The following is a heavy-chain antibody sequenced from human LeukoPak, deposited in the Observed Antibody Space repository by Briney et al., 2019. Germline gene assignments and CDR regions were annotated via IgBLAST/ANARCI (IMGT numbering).Heavy chain of an antibody. CDR1: GFTVSSNY. V-gene: IGHV3-11*01. Sequence: PGGSLRLSCAASGFTVSSNYMSWVRQAPGKGLEWVSYISSSSSTIYYADSVKGRFTISRDNAKNSLFLQMNSLRAEDTAVYYCARVLRYCSGGNCYSGGLGYMDVWGKGTTVTVSS. CDR2: ISSSSSTI. J-gene: IGHJ6*03. D-gene: IGHD2-15*01. CDR3: ARVLRYCSGGNCYSGGLGYMDV.